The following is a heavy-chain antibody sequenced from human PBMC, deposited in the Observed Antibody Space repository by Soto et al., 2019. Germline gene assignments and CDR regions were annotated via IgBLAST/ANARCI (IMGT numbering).Heavy chain of an antibody. V-gene: IGHV4-39*01. Sequence: QLQLQESGPGLVKPSETLSLTCTVSGGSISSSSYYWGWIRQPPGKGLAWIGRIYYSVHTYYNPSLEIRVTIPEYTSKIQFSLKLGAVTAADTAGYCCVRPGMRVDPENGAFDYRGQGTRVTVSS. D-gene: IGHD1-1*01. CDR3: VRPGMRVDPENGAFDY. J-gene: IGHJ4*02. CDR2: IYYSVHT. CDR1: GGSISSSSYY.